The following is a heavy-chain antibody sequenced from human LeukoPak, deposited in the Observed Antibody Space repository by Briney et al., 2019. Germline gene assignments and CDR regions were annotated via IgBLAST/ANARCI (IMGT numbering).Heavy chain of an antibody. Sequence: PSETLSLTCTVSGGSISNYYWSWIRQPAGKGLEWIGRIYSSGSTNYNPSLKSRVTMSVDTSKNQISLKLKSVTAADTAVYNCARASGSSGWYALDFWGQGTLVTVSS. D-gene: IGHD6-19*01. J-gene: IGHJ4*02. V-gene: IGHV4-4*07. CDR3: ARASGSSGWYALDF. CDR2: IYSSGST. CDR1: GGSISNYY.